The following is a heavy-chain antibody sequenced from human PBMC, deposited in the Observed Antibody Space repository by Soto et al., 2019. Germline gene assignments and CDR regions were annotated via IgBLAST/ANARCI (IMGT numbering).Heavy chain of an antibody. J-gene: IGHJ2*01. V-gene: IGHV4-34*01. D-gene: IGHD3-3*01. CDR2: INHSGST. CDR3: ARELRDGYIYWYLDL. Sequence: SETLSLTCAVYGGSFSGYYWSWIRQPPGKGLEWIGEINHSGSTNYNPSLKSRVTISVDTSKKQFSLKLSSVTAADTAVYYCARELRDGYIYWYLDLWGRGTLVTVSS. CDR1: GGSFSGYY.